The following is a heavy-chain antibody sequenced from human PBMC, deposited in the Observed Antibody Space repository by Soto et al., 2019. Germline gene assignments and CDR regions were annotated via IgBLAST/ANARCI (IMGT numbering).Heavy chain of an antibody. Sequence: QLQLQESGPGLVKPSETLSLTCTVSGGSISSSSYYWGWIRQPPGKGLEWIGSIYYSGSTYYNPSLKSRVLISVDTSNNQLRLTLSPVTAADTAVYYCARLSGLWFGVLLGIMAVWCRGTTVAVSS. CDR2: IYYSGST. V-gene: IGHV4-39*01. CDR3: ARLSGLWFGVLLGIMAV. J-gene: IGHJ6*02. D-gene: IGHD3-10*01. CDR1: GGSISSSSYY.